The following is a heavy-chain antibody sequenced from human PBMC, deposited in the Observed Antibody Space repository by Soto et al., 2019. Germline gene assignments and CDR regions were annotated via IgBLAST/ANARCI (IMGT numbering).Heavy chain of an antibody. D-gene: IGHD3-22*01. Sequence: QLQLQESGSGLVKPSQTLSLTCAVSGGSISSGGYSWSWIWQPPGKGLEWIGYIYHSGSTYYNPSLKSRVTISVDRSKNQFSLKLSSVTAADTAVYYCARDRYDSSGYYNWFDPWGQGTLVTVSS. CDR2: IYHSGST. J-gene: IGHJ5*02. CDR3: ARDRYDSSGYYNWFDP. V-gene: IGHV4-30-2*01. CDR1: GGSISSGGYS.